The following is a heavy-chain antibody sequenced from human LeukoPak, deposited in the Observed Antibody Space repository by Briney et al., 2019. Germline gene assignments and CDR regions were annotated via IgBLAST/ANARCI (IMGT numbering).Heavy chain of an antibody. CDR2: IYPGDSDT. D-gene: IGHD2-21*01. V-gene: IGHV5-51*01. CDR3: ARQSGYCGGDCCFFDY. Sequence: GESLKISCKGSGYSFTSYWIGWVRQMPVKGLEWMGIIYPGDSDTRYSPSFQGQVTISADKSISTAYLQWSSLKASDTAMYYCARQSGYCGGDCCFFDYWGQGTLVTVSS. J-gene: IGHJ4*02. CDR1: GYSFTSYW.